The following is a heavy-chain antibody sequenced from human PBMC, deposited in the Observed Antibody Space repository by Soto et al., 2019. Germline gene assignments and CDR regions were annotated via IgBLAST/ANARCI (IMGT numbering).Heavy chain of an antibody. D-gene: IGHD5-12*01. Sequence: QVQLQESGPGLVKPSQTLSLTCTVSGGSISSGDYYWSWIRQPPGKGLEWIGYIYYSGSTYYNPSLKSRVTISLDRSKNQFSLNLSSVTAADTAVYYCATGRVYSGYDYWGQGTLVTVSS. CDR1: GGSISSGDYY. CDR2: IYYSGST. CDR3: ATGRVYSGYDY. V-gene: IGHV4-30-4*01. J-gene: IGHJ4*02.